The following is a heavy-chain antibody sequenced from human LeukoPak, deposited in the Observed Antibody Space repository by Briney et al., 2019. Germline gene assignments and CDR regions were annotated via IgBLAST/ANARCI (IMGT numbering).Heavy chain of an antibody. Sequence: ASVKVSCKASGYTFTSYDINWVRQATGQGLEWMGWMNPNSGNTGYARKFQGRVTMTRNTSISTAYMELSSLRSEDTAVYYCARGFWRKGAYNWFDPWGQGTLVTVSS. CDR2: MNPNSGNT. CDR1: GYTFTSYD. D-gene: IGHD3-3*01. CDR3: ARGFWRKGAYNWFDP. J-gene: IGHJ5*02. V-gene: IGHV1-8*01.